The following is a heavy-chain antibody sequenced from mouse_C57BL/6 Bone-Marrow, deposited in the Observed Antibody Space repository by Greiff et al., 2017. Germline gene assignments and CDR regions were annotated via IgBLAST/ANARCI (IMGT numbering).Heavy chain of an antibody. Sequence: VQLQQSVAELVRPGASVKLSCTASGFNIKNTYMHWVKQRPEQGLEWIGRIDPANGNTKYASKFQGKATITADTSSNTAYLQLSSLTSEDTAIYYCARLVYYGYYPYYVDDWGQGTTLTVSS. V-gene: IGHV14-3*01. CDR3: ARLVYYGYYPYYVDD. J-gene: IGHJ2*01. CDR2: IDPANGNT. CDR1: GFNIKNTY. D-gene: IGHD2-3*01.